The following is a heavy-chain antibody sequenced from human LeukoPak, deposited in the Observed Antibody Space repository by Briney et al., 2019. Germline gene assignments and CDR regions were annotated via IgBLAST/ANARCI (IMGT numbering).Heavy chain of an antibody. D-gene: IGHD6-19*01. CDR3: ARDLLGSSGWFP. CDR2: ISGSGGST. Sequence: PGGSLRLSCAASGFTFSSYAMSWVRQAPGKGLEWVSAISGSGGSTYYADSVKGRFTISRDNSKNTLYLQMNSLRAEDTAVYYCARDLLGSSGWFPWGQGTLVTVSS. J-gene: IGHJ5*02. V-gene: IGHV3-23*01. CDR1: GFTFSSYA.